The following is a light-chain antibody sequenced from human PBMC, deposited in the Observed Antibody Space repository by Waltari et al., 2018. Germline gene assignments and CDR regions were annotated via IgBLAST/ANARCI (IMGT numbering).Light chain of an antibody. CDR3: QQYNDWPPLT. J-gene: IGKJ4*01. Sequence: MGSQNGVRFVGGYQQKPGRSRWLLIYGASTRATGIPARFSGSGSGTEFTLTISSLQSEDFAVYYCQQYNDWPPLTFGGGTKLEIK. CDR2: GAS. V-gene: IGKV3-15*01. CDR1: QNGVRF.